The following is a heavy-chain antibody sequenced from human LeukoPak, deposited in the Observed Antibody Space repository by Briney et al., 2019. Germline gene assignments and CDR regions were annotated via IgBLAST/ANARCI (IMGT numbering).Heavy chain of an antibody. Sequence: GGSLRLSCAPSGFTFNNYGMHWVRQAPGKGLEWVAFIRDDGSIKYYADSVKGRFTISRDNSKNTLSLQMNSLRAEDTAVYYCARLREIPVFGVVTKSTSYFDYWGQGTLVTVSS. CDR2: IRDDGSIK. V-gene: IGHV3-30*02. D-gene: IGHD3-3*01. CDR3: ARLREIPVFGVVTKSTSYFDY. J-gene: IGHJ4*02. CDR1: GFTFNNYG.